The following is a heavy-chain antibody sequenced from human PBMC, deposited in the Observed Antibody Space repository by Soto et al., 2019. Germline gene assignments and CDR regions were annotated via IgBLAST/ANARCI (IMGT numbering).Heavy chain of an antibody. J-gene: IGHJ4*02. V-gene: IGHV1-2*02. Sequence: ASVKVSCKASGYTFTGHYIHWVRQAPEQGPEWMGEIGPESGATRYAQKFQGRVTMTMDTSISTVYMELNNLRPDDTAVYYCGRGRSGQIVVFYWGQGNPVTVS. D-gene: IGHD1-26*01. CDR2: IGPESGAT. CDR1: GYTFTGHY. CDR3: GRGRSGQIVVFY.